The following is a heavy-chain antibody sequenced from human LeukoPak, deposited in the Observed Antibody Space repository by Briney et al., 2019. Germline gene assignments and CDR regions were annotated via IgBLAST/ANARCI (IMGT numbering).Heavy chain of an antibody. J-gene: IGHJ4*02. Sequence: GGSLRLSCAASGFTFSDYWMTWVRQAPGKGLEWVANIKQDGSEKYYVDSVKGRFTISRDNAKNSLYLQMNSLRAEDTAVYYCARPTATHCSSTSCPFDYWGQGTLVTVSS. CDR3: ARPTATHCSSTSCPFDY. D-gene: IGHD2-2*01. CDR1: GFTFSDYW. CDR2: IKQDGSEK. V-gene: IGHV3-7*03.